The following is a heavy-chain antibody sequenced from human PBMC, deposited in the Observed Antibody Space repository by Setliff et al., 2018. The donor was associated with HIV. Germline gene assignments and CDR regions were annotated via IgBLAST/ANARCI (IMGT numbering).Heavy chain of an antibody. D-gene: IGHD3-3*01. V-gene: IGHV4-38-2*02. CDR3: MRGRSITIFGVAYFDF. CDR1: GGSISSYY. CDR2: IYHSGST. J-gene: IGHJ4*02. Sequence: SETLSLTCTVSGGSISSYYWGWIRQPPGRGLEWIGNIYHSGSTYYNASLKSRVTISVDMSNNQFSLKVTSVTAADTAVYYCMRGRSITIFGVAYFDFWGQGTQVTVSS.